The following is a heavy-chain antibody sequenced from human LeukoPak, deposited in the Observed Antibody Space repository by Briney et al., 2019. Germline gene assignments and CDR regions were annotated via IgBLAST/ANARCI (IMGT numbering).Heavy chain of an antibody. V-gene: IGHV1-8*02. CDR3: AKNYDFLTGYAN. D-gene: IGHD3-9*01. CDR2: VNPNSGNT. J-gene: IGHJ4*02. Sequence: GASVKVSCKASGGTFSSYAISWVRQAPGQGLEWMGWVNPNSGNTRYAQKFQGRLTMTRNTSTSTAYMELSSLRSEDTAVYYCAKNYDFLTGYANWGQGTLVTVSS. CDR1: GGTFSSYA.